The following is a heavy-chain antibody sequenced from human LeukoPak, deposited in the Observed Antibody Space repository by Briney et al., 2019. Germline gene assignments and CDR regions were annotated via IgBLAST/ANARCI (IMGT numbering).Heavy chain of an antibody. CDR1: GYTFTSYG. V-gene: IGHV1-18*01. D-gene: IGHD3-10*01. CDR2: ISAYNGNT. J-gene: IGHJ4*02. CDR3: ARHLVGATYYYGSGSYGADY. Sequence: EASVKVSCKASGYTFTSYGISWVRQAPGQGLEWMGWISAYNGNTNYAQKLQGRVTMTTDTSTSTAYMELRSLRSDDTAVYYCARHLVGATYYYGSGSYGADYWGQGTLVTVSS.